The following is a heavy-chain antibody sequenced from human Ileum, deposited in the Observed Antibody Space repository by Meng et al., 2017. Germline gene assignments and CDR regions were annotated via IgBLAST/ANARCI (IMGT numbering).Heavy chain of an antibody. D-gene: IGHD6-19*01. V-gene: IGHV3-21*01. CDR2: ISPGSDYI. Sequence: GGSLRLSCSASGFTFSYYSMNWIRQTPGKGLEWVSSISPGSDYIYYADSLDSRFTVSRDNAKNSLYLQMNSLRVEDTAVYYCARDTTGWARDYWGQGTLVTVSS. J-gene: IGHJ4*02. CDR3: ARDTTGWARDY. CDR1: GFTFSYYS.